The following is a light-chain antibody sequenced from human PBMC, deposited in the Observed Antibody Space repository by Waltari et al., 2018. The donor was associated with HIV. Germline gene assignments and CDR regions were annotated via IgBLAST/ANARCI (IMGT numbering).Light chain of an antibody. J-gene: IGKJ1*01. CDR3: QQYGSPKT. V-gene: IGKV3-20*01. CDR1: QSVSSSY. Sequence: EIVLTQSPGTLSLSPGERATLSCRASQSVSSSYLAWYQQKPGQAPRLLIYGASSRGTGIPDRFSGSGSGTDFTLTISRLEPEDFAVYYCQQYGSPKTFGQGTKVEIK. CDR2: GAS.